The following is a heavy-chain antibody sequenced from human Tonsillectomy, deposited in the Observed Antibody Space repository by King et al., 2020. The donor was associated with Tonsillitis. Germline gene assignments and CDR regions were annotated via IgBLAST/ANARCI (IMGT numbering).Heavy chain of an antibody. J-gene: IGHJ4*02. Sequence: DVKLVESGGGLVQPEGSLRLSCAASGFTFSSYAMSWVRQAPGKGLEWVSAISGSGGSTYYADSVKGRFTISRDNSKNTLYLQMNSLRAEDTAVYYCAKTTLGYIGSYMGFDYWGQGTLVTVSS. CDR2: ISGSGGST. CDR1: GFTFSSYA. V-gene: IGHV3-23*04. CDR3: AKTTLGYIGSYMGFDY. D-gene: IGHD1-26*01.